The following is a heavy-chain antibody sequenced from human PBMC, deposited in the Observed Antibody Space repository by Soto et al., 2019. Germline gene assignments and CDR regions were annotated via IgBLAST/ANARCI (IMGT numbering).Heavy chain of an antibody. J-gene: IGHJ5*02. Sequence: SETLSLTCTVSGGSFSSGSYYWSWIRQPPGKGLEWIGYIYYSGSTNYNPSLKSRVTISVDTSKNQFSLKLSSVTAADTAVYYCARDSNCSGGSCYSAIRWFDPWGQGTLVTVSS. CDR1: GGSFSSGSYY. CDR2: IYYSGST. D-gene: IGHD2-15*01. CDR3: ARDSNCSGGSCYSAIRWFDP. V-gene: IGHV4-61*01.